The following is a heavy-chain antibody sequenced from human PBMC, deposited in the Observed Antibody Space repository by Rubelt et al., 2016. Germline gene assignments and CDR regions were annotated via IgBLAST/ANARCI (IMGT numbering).Heavy chain of an antibody. CDR1: GYTFTSYG. J-gene: IGHJ5*02. V-gene: IGHV1-18*01. CDR2: ISAYTGNT. D-gene: IGHD6-19*01. Sequence: QVQLVQSGAEVKKPGASVTVSCKASGYTFTSYGISWVRQAPGQGLEWMGWISAYTGNTNYAQKLQGRVTMTTDTSTSTAYMELRSLRSDDTAVYYCARDKEWLATRGFQNWFDPWGQGTLVTVSS. CDR3: ARDKEWLATRGFQNWFDP.